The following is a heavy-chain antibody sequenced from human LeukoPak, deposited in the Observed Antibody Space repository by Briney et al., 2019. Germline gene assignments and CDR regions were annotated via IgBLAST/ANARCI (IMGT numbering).Heavy chain of an antibody. CDR1: GFTFSSFA. J-gene: IGHJ3*02. Sequence: GGSLILSCAASGFTFSSFATSWVRQAPGRGLEWVSGISASGGSTYYADSVKGRFTISRDNSKNTLYLQMNSLRAEDTAVYYCAKGFYDNSASGVFDIWGQGTMVTVSS. D-gene: IGHD3-22*01. CDR2: ISASGGST. CDR3: AKGFYDNSASGVFDI. V-gene: IGHV3-23*01.